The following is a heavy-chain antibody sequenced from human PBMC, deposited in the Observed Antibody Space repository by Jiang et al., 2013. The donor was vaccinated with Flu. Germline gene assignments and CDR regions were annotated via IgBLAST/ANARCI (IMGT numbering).Heavy chain of an antibody. V-gene: IGHV1-3*01. J-gene: IGHJ6*02. Sequence: SGAEVKKPGASVKVSCKASGYTFTSYAMHWVRQAPGQRLEWMGWINAGNGNTKYSQKFQGRVTITRDTSASTAYMELSSLRSEDTAVYYCARSFTVRGAYYYYGMDVWGQGTTVTVSS. CDR3: ARSFTVRGAYYYYGMDV. D-gene: IGHD3-10*01. CDR2: INAGNGNT. CDR1: GYTFTSYA.